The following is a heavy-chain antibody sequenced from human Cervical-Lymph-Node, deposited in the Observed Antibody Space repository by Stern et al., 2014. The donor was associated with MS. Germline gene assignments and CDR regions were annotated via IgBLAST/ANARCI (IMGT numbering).Heavy chain of an antibody. CDR2: ISSSSTYM. V-gene: IGHV3-21*01. D-gene: IGHD2-2*01. Sequence: EVQLVESGGGLVKPGGSLRLSCAASGFNLSSYAMNWVRQAPGKGLEWVPSISSSSTYMYHADSVKGRFTISRDNAKNSLYLQMKSLRAEDTGVYYCASSIVVVPAAENKGFDPWGQGTLVTVSS. J-gene: IGHJ5*02. CDR1: GFNLSSYA. CDR3: ASSIVVVPAAENKGFDP.